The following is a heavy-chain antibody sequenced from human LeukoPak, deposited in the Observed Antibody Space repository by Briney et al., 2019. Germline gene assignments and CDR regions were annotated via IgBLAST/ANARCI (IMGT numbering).Heavy chain of an antibody. CDR3: ARDLPDGYNYRNFDY. V-gene: IGHV4-4*07. D-gene: IGHD5-24*01. CDR1: GGSISSYY. J-gene: IGHJ4*02. Sequence: SETLSLTCTVSGGSISSYYWSWIRQPAGKGLEWIGRIYTSGSTNYNPSLKSRVTMSVDTSKNQFSLKLSSVTAADTAVYYCARDLPDGYNYRNFDYWGQGTLVTVPS. CDR2: IYTSGST.